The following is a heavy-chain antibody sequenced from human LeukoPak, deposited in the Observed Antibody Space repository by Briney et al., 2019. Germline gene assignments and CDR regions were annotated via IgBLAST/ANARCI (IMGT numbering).Heavy chain of an antibody. V-gene: IGHV4-34*01. CDR2: INHSGST. CDR3: AREGNSTGLNAFDI. D-gene: IGHD4-11*01. J-gene: IGHJ3*02. Sequence: SETLSLTCAVYGGSFSGYYWSWIRQPPGKGLEWIGEINHSGSTNYNPSLKSRVTMSVDTSKNQFSLKLSSVTAADTAVYYCAREGNSTGLNAFDIWGQGTMVTVSS. CDR1: GGSFSGYY.